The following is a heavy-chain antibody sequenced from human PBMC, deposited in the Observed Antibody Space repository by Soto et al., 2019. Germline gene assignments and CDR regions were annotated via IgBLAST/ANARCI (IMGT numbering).Heavy chain of an antibody. J-gene: IGHJ4*02. Sequence: GGSLRLSCAASGFTFSSYWMHWVRQAPGKGLVWVSRINSDGSSTSYADSVKGRFTISRDNAKNTLYLQMNSLRAEDTAVYYCARDFTPPYYDSSGYYPGYWGQGTLVTVSS. CDR1: GFTFSSYW. D-gene: IGHD3-22*01. CDR3: ARDFTPPYYDSSGYYPGY. CDR2: INSDGSST. V-gene: IGHV3-74*01.